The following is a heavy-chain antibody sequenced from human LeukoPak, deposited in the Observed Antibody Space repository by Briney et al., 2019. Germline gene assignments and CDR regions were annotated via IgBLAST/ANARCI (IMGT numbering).Heavy chain of an antibody. V-gene: IGHV5-51*01. Sequence: GESLKISCKDSGSNFVDYWIGWVRQVPGRGLEWMAVIFPGDSETTYSPSFQGQVSISVDTSTNTAYLEWSSLKASDTAMYYCARRRGFLEWLTYFDYWGQGTLVTVSS. D-gene: IGHD3-3*01. CDR1: GSNFVDYW. CDR3: ARRRGFLEWLTYFDY. J-gene: IGHJ4*02. CDR2: IFPGDSET.